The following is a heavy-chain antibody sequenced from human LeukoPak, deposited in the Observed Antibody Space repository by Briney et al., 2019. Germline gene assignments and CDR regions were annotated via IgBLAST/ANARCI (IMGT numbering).Heavy chain of an antibody. Sequence: GGSLRLSCAASGFTFSSYEMNWVRQAPGKGLEWISYISSSGHTIYSADSVKGRFTISRDNAKNSLYLQMNSLRAEDTAVYYCARDSSSGSHLRYWGQGTLVTVSS. CDR3: ARDSSSGSHLRY. D-gene: IGHD1-26*01. CDR1: GFTFSSYE. CDR2: ISSSGHTI. J-gene: IGHJ4*02. V-gene: IGHV3-48*03.